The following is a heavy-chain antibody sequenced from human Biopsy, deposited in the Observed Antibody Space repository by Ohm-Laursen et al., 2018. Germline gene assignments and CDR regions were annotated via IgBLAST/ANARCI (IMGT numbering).Heavy chain of an antibody. J-gene: IGHJ1*01. CDR3: ASHPVLSEYFHH. CDR2: IYHAGAS. CDR1: GASIDSYY. V-gene: IGHV4-59*01. Sequence: SETLSLTCTVSGASIDSYYWSWIRQPPGKGLEWIGYIYHAGASRYNSSLNSRVTISIDASENQFSLKLYSVTAADTAVYYGASHPVLSEYFHHWGQGTLVPVSS.